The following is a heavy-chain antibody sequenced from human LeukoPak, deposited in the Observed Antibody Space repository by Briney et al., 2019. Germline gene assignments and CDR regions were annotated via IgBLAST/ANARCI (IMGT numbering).Heavy chain of an antibody. Sequence: GGSLRLSCAASGFTFSSYWMHWVRQAPGKGLVWVSRINSDGSSTTYADSVKGRFTISRDNAKNTLYLQMNSLRAEDTAVYYCARACRRSGDTRYLFDYWGQGTLVTVSS. CDR3: ARACRRSGDTRYLFDY. J-gene: IGHJ4*02. V-gene: IGHV3-74*01. CDR2: INSDGSST. D-gene: IGHD2-15*01. CDR1: GFTFSSYW.